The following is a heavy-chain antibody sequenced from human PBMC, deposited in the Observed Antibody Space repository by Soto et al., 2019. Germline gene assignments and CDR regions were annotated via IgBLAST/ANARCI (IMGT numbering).Heavy chain of an antibody. J-gene: IGHJ6*02. CDR3: ARVHCSAGACLDGLDF. CDR1: GDSVSSNGAC. CDR2: IYYRSKWFH. D-gene: IGHD2-15*01. Sequence: SQTLSLTCVISGDSVSSNGACWNWIRQSPSRGLQWLGRIYYRSKWFHDYAASVESRMAINPDTSRNQFSLQLNYVTPEDTAVYYCARVHCSAGACLDGLDFWGQGTTVTVSS. V-gene: IGHV6-1*01.